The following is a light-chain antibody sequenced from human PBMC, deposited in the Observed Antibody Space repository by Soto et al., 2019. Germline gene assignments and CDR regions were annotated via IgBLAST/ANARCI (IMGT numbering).Light chain of an antibody. CDR1: QRITTY. CDR2: TSG. V-gene: IGKV1-39*01. J-gene: IGKJ2*01. Sequence: IQMTQSPSSLSASVGDRVTITCRASQRITTYLNWYQQKPGEDPKLLIPTSGNLQRGVPSRFSGSGSGTDFTRTITALRPEDCATYFCQQTYSTPYTFGQGTKLEIK. CDR3: QQTYSTPYT.